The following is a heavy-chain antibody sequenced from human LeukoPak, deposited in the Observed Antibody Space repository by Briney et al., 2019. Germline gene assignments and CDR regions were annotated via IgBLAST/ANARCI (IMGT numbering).Heavy chain of an antibody. CDR1: GFTFSSYA. CDR2: ISGSGGST. CDR3: ARPYCSGTSCYSDGMDV. Sequence: GGSLRLSCAASGFTFSSYAMSWVRQAPGKGLEWVSAISGSGGSTYYADSVRGRFTISRDNAKNSLYLQMNSLGAEDTAVYYCARPYCSGTSCYSDGMDVWGQGTTVTVSS. J-gene: IGHJ6*02. D-gene: IGHD2-15*01. V-gene: IGHV3-23*01.